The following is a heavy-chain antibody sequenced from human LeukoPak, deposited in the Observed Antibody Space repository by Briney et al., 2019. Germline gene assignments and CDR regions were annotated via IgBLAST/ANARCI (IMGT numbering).Heavy chain of an antibody. V-gene: IGHV3-7*01. J-gene: IGHJ4*02. CDR1: GFTFSSYW. Sequence: GGSLRLSCAASGFTFSSYWMSWVRQAPGKGLEWVANIKQDGSEKYYVDSVKGRSTISRDNAKNSLYLQMNSLRAEDTAVYYCARDYYDSSGYYYSHYFDYWGQGTLVTVSS. CDR3: ARDYYDSSGYYYSHYFDY. CDR2: IKQDGSEK. D-gene: IGHD3-22*01.